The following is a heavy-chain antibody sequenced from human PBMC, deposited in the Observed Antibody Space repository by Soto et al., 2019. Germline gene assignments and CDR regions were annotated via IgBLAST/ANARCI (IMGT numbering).Heavy chain of an antibody. Sequence: LRLSFAASGFTFSSYSMNWVRQAPGKGLEWVSYISSSSSTIYYADSVKGRFTISRDNAKNSLYLQMNSLRDEDTAVYYCARANSPHYAFWSGYFSFDYWGQGTLVTVSS. CDR2: ISSSSSTI. V-gene: IGHV3-48*02. D-gene: IGHD3-3*01. CDR1: GFTFSSYS. J-gene: IGHJ4*02. CDR3: ARANSPHYAFWSGYFSFDY.